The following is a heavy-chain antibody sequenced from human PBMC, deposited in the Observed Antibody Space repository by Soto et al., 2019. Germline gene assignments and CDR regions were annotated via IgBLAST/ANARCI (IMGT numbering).Heavy chain of an antibody. CDR1: GGSISSSNW. CDR2: IYHSGST. V-gene: IGHV4-4*02. Sequence: QVQLQESGPGLVKPSGTLSLTCAVSGGSISSSNWWNWVRQPPGKGLEWIGEIYHSGSTNYNPSHKSRVTISVDKSRHQFSLKQSSVTAADTAVYYCARDKARYYYGSGSSTLFHYWGQGTLVTVSS. J-gene: IGHJ4*02. D-gene: IGHD3-10*01. CDR3: ARDKARYYYGSGSSTLFHY.